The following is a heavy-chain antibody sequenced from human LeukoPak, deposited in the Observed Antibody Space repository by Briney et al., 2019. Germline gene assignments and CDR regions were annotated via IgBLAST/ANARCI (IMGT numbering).Heavy chain of an antibody. D-gene: IGHD2-15*01. CDR1: GFTFSSYA. Sequence: PGGSLRLSCAASGFTFSSYAMSWVRQAPGKGLEWVSAISGSGGSTYYADSVKGRFTISRDNSKNTLYLQMNSLRAEDTAVYYCAKQTGGVVVAATPGDDAFDIWGQGTMVTVSS. V-gene: IGHV3-23*01. J-gene: IGHJ3*02. CDR2: ISGSGGST. CDR3: AKQTGGVVVAATPGDDAFDI.